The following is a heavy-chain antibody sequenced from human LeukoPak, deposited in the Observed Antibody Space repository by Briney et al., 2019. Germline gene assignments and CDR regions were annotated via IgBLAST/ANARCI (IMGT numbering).Heavy chain of an antibody. CDR1: GGSVNSHF. J-gene: IGHJ3*01. CDR2: YYYGGST. Sequence: SETLSLTCTFSGGSVNSHFCSWVRHSPGKELEWTGYYYYGGSTLYNPSLSSRVTISVDASKNHFFLRLNSVTATDTGVYYCAIMGSAYGNAFDVWGQGTMVTVSP. D-gene: IGHD3-3*01. CDR3: AIMGSAYGNAFDV. V-gene: IGHV4-59*02.